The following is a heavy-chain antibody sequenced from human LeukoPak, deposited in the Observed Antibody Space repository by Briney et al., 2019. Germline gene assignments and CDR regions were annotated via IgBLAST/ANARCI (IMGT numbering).Heavy chain of an antibody. CDR2: IYSGGST. J-gene: IGHJ4*02. CDR3: PRSSSIAARYFDY. Sequence: GGSLRLSCAASGFTVSSNYMSWVRQAPGKGLEWVSVIYSGGSTYYADSVKGRFTISRDNSKNTLYLQRNSLRAEDTAVYYCPRSSSIAARYFDYRGQGTLVTVSS. D-gene: IGHD6-6*01. CDR1: GFTVSSNY. V-gene: IGHV3-66*02.